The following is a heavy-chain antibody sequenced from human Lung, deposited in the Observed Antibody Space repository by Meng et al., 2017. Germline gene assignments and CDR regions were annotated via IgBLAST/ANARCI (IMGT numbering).Heavy chain of an antibody. CDR3: ATGAAAADH. J-gene: IGHJ4*02. CDR2: IKSNSDGGTT. CDR1: GFSFTDGW. Sequence: EVQLLGSGGGLVKPGGSLRLSCVASGFSFTDGWMSWVRQAPGKGLEWVGRIKSNSDGGTTDHAAPVKGRFTISRDDSKNTLYLQMNSLITEDTAVYFCATGAAAADHWGQGTLVTVSS. D-gene: IGHD6-13*01. V-gene: IGHV3-15*01.